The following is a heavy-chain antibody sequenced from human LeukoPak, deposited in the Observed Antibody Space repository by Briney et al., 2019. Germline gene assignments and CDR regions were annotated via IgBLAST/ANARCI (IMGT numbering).Heavy chain of an antibody. J-gene: IGHJ6*02. CDR1: GGSFSGYY. D-gene: IGHD3-3*01. V-gene: IGHV4-34*01. CDR3: ARGTSYYDFWSGYYTYYYCGMDV. CDR2: INHSGST. Sequence: PSETLSLTCAVYGGSFSGYYWSWIRQPPGKGLEWIGEINHSGSTNYNPSLKSRVTISVDTSKNQFSLKLSSVTAADTAVYYCARGTSYYDFWSGYYTYYYCGMDVWGQGTTVTVSS.